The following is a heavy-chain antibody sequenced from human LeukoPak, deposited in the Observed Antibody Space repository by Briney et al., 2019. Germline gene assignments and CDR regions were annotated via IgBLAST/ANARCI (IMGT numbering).Heavy chain of an antibody. Sequence: ASVKVSCTTSGYPFTKWEINWVRQAAGQGLEWLGWVHPDNGNTYYAQRFRGRVTMSRDTSTTTACMELSGLRSNDTAVYSCATGPRNDPWGQGTLVPVSS. D-gene: IGHD1-14*01. J-gene: IGHJ5*02. V-gene: IGHV1-8*01. CDR3: ATGPRNDP. CDR2: VHPDNGNT. CDR1: GYPFTKWE.